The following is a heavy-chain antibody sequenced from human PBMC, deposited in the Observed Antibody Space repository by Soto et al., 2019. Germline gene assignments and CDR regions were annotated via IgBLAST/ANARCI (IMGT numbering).Heavy chain of an antibody. CDR1: GYTFTSYA. J-gene: IGHJ4*02. V-gene: IGHV1-3*05. CDR2: INAGNGNT. Sequence: QVQLVQSGAEEKKPGASVKVSCKASGYTFTSYAMHWVRQAPGQRLEWMGWINAGNGNTKYSQKFQGRVNINRDTSASTAYMELSSLRSEDTAVYYCARSIVVVTALDYWGQGTLVTVSS. CDR3: ARSIVVVTALDY. D-gene: IGHD2-21*02.